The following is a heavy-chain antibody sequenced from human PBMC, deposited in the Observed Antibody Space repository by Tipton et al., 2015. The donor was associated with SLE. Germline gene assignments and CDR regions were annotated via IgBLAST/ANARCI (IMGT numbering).Heavy chain of an antibody. D-gene: IGHD3-3*01. V-gene: IGHV3-23*01. CDR1: GFTFSSYA. Sequence: SLRLSCAASGFTFSSYAMSWVRQAPGKGLEWVSAISGSGGSTYYADSVKGRFTISRDNSKNTLYLQMNSLRAEDTAVYYCAKATDYDFWSGYSYWGQGTLVTVSS. CDR2: ISGSGGST. J-gene: IGHJ4*02. CDR3: AKATDYDFWSGYSY.